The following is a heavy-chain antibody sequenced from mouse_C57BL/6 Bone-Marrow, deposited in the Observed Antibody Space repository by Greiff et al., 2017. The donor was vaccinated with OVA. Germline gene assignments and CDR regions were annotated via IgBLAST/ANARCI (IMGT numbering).Heavy chain of an antibody. CDR1: GFNIKDYY. Sequence: EVQLQQSGAELVRPGASVKLSCTASGFNIKDYYMHWVKQRPEQGLEWIGRIDPEDGDTEYASKFQGKATMTADTSSNTAYLQLSSRTSECTAVYYCTTEGYGNFSWFAYWGQGTLVTVSA. D-gene: IGHD2-10*02. J-gene: IGHJ3*01. CDR3: TTEGYGNFSWFAY. CDR2: IDPEDGDT. V-gene: IGHV14-1*01.